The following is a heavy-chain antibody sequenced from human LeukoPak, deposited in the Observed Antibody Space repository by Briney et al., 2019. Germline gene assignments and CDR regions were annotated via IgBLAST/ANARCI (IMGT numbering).Heavy chain of an antibody. J-gene: IGHJ4*02. D-gene: IGHD6-6*01. V-gene: IGHV4-39*01. CDR3: ARHAADSRSPDEFDY. CDR1: GGSISSSSCY. CDR2: IYYSGST. Sequence: PSETLSLTCTVSGGSISSSSCYWGWIRQPPGKGLEWIGSIYYSGSTYYNPSLKSRVTISVDTSKNQFSLKLSSVTAADTAVYYCARHAADSRSPDEFDYWGQGTLVTVSS.